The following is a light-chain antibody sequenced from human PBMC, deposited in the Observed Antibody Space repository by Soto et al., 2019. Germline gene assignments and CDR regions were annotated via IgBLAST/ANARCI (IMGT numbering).Light chain of an antibody. CDR1: SGHSSYA. CDR3: QTWATGIRV. Sequence: QSVLTQSPSASASLGASVKLTCTLSSGHSSYAIAWHQQQPEKGPRYLMNLNGDGSHTKGDWIPDRFSGSSSGAERYLTISSLQSEDEDDYYCQTWATGIRVFGGGTKLTVL. V-gene: IGLV4-69*01. J-gene: IGLJ3*02. CDR2: LNGDGSH.